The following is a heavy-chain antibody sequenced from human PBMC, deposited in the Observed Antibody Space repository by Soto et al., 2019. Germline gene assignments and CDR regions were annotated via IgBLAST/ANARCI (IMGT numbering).Heavy chain of an antibody. J-gene: IGHJ3*02. CDR1: GFTFSSYW. V-gene: IGHV3-15*07. Sequence: GGSLRLFCAASGFTFSSYWLNWVRQAPGKGLEWVGRIKSKNDGGATEYSAPVKDRFTISRDDSKNTLYLQMNSLKTGDTAVYYCTTDAQWGIWGQGTMVTVSS. D-gene: IGHD2-8*01. CDR3: TTDAQWGI. CDR2: IKSKNDGGAT.